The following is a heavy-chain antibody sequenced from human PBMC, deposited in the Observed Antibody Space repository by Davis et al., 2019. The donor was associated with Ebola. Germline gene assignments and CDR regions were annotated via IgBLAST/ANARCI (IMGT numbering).Heavy chain of an antibody. CDR3: ASSIFGVTVMSYFEY. V-gene: IGHV4-34*01. J-gene: IGHJ4*02. CDR1: GGSFPGYY. D-gene: IGHD3-3*01. CDR2: INHSGTT. Sequence: SETLSLPCAVYGGSFPGYYWSWIPQPPGKGLEWIGEINHSGTTNYNPSLKSRVTISIDTAKNQFSLKLTSMTAEDTAVYFCASSIFGVTVMSYFEYWGRGTPVTVSS.